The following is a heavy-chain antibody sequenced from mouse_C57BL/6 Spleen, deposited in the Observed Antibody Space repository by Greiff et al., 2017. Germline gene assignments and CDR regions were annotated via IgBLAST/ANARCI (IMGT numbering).Heavy chain of an antibody. V-gene: IGHV1-69*01. CDR3: ARGGLRAWFAY. D-gene: IGHD2-2*01. J-gene: IGHJ3*01. CDR2: IDPSASYT. Sequence: VQLQQSGAELVMPGASVKLSCKASGYTFTSYWMHWVKQRPGQGLEWIGEIDPSASYTNYNQKFKGKSTLTVDKSSSTAYMQLSSLTSEDSAVYYCARGGLRAWFAYWGQGTLVTVSA. CDR1: GYTFTSYW.